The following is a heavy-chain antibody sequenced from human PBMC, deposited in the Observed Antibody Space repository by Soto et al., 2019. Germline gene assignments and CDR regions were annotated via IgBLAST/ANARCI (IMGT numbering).Heavy chain of an antibody. CDR1: GFTFSSYS. Sequence: VGSLRLSCAASGFTFSSYSMNWVRQARGKGLEWVSSISSSSSYIYYADSVKGRFTISRDNAKNSLYLQMNSLRAEDTAVYYCARDKLHVLRFLEWVSHSSYGMDVWGQGTTVTVSS. CDR3: ARDKLHVLRFLEWVSHSSYGMDV. J-gene: IGHJ6*02. CDR2: ISSSSSYI. D-gene: IGHD3-3*01. V-gene: IGHV3-21*01.